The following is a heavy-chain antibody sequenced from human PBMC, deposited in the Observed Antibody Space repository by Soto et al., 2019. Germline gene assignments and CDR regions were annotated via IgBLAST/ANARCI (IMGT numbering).Heavy chain of an antibody. J-gene: IGHJ4*02. CDR2: ISGSGGST. Sequence: GGSLRLSCAASGFTFSSYAMSWVRQAPGKGLEWVSAISGSGGSTYYADSVKGRFTISRDNSKNTLYLQMNSLRAEDTAVYYCEEDSSGWSFDYWGQGTLVTVYS. V-gene: IGHV3-23*01. CDR1: GFTFSSYA. D-gene: IGHD6-19*01. CDR3: EEDSSGWSFDY.